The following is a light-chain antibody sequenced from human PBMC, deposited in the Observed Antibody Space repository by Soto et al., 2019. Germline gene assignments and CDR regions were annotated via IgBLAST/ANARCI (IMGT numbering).Light chain of an antibody. CDR3: QQYNTYST. CDR2: KAS. Sequence: QMTQSPSTLSASVGDTVTITCRASQRISTWLAWYQQKPGKAPKLLIYKASTLESGVPSRFSGSGSGTEFTLTISSLQPDDFATYYCQQYNTYSTFGHGTKVEIK. V-gene: IGKV1-5*03. J-gene: IGKJ1*01. CDR1: QRISTW.